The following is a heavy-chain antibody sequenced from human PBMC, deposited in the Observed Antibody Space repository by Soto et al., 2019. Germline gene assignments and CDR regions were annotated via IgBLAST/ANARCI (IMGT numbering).Heavy chain of an antibody. CDR3: AMAYYDFWSGYPRYYYGMDV. CDR1: GGTFSSYA. J-gene: IGHJ6*02. Sequence: QVQLVQSGAEVKKPGSSVKVSCKASGGTFSSYAISWVRQAPGQGLEWMGGIIPIFGTANYAQKSQGRVTITADKSTSTAYMELSSLRSEDTAVYYCAMAYYDFWSGYPRYYYGMDVWGQGTTVTVSS. V-gene: IGHV1-69*06. CDR2: IIPIFGTA. D-gene: IGHD3-3*01.